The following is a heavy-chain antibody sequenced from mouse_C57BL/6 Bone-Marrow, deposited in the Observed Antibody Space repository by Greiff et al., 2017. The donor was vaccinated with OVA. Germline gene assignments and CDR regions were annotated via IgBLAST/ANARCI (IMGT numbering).Heavy chain of an antibody. CDR3: AIAYYSNRAWFAY. V-gene: IGHV14-2*01. CDR2: IDPEDGET. CDR1: GFNIKDDY. D-gene: IGHD2-5*01. Sequence: VQLQQSGAELVRPGASVKLSCTASGFNIKDDYMHWVKQRTEQGLEWIGRIDPEDGETKYAPKFQGKATITADTSSNTAYLQLSSLTSEDTAVYYCAIAYYSNRAWFAYWGQGTLVTVSA. J-gene: IGHJ3*01.